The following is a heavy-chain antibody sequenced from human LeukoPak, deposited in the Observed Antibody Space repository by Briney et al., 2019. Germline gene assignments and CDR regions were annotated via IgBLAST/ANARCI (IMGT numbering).Heavy chain of an antibody. CDR1: GFSFTSQG. J-gene: IGHJ5*02. CDR3: AREAYYYDSSGYLQGNWFDP. CDR2: ISYDGSNK. Sequence: GGSLRLSCAASGFSFTSQGMHWVRQAPGKGLEWVAVISYDGSNKYYADSVKGRFTISRDNSKNTLYLQMNSLRAEDTAVYYCAREAYYYDSSGYLQGNWFDPWGQGTLVTVSS. D-gene: IGHD3-22*01. V-gene: IGHV3-30*03.